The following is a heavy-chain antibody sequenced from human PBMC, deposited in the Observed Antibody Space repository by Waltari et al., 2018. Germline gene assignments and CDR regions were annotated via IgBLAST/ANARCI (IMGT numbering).Heavy chain of an antibody. Sequence: QVQLQQWGAGLLKPSETLSLTCAVYGGSFSGYYWSWIRQPPGKGLEWIGEINHSGSTNYHPSLKSRVTISVDTSKNQFSLKLSSVTAADTAVYYCARSSGWPFDYWGQGTLVTVSS. CDR3: ARSSGWPFDY. V-gene: IGHV4-34*01. J-gene: IGHJ4*02. CDR1: GGSFSGYY. CDR2: INHSGST. D-gene: IGHD6-19*01.